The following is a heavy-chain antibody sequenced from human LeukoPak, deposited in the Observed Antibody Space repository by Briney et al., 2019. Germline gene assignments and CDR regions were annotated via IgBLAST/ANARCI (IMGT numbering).Heavy chain of an antibody. D-gene: IGHD1-7*01. Sequence: PGRSLRLSCAASGFTFSSYAMHWVRQAPGKGLEWVAVISYDGSNKYYADSVKGRFTISRDNSKNTLYLQMNSLRAEDTAVYYCVRAELELPRFFDYWGQGTLVTVSS. J-gene: IGHJ4*02. CDR2: ISYDGSNK. V-gene: IGHV3-30*04. CDR3: VRAELELPRFFDY. CDR1: GFTFSSYA.